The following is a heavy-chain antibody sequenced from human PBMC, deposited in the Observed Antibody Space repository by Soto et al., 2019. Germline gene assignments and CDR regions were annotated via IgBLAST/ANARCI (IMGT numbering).Heavy chain of an antibody. D-gene: IGHD2-15*01. CDR3: ARDRVAATSYYGMDV. CDR2: IWYDGSNK. CDR1: GFTFSSYG. Sequence: GGSLRLSCAASGFTFSSYGMHWVRQAPGKGLEWVAVIWYDGSNKYYADSVKGRFTISRDNSKNTLYLQMNSLRAEDTAVYYCARDRVAATSYYGMDVWGQGTTVTVSS. V-gene: IGHV3-33*01. J-gene: IGHJ6*02.